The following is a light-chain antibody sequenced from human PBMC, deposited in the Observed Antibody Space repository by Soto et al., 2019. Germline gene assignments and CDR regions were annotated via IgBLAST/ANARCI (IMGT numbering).Light chain of an antibody. Sequence: QSVLTQPPSVSAAPGQKVTISCSGSTSNIGNNIVSSYQQHPGTAPKVLIHDNNQRPSGVPEGVSRSRSGTSATLDITGLQPGDEADYYCGSWDTSLRGVVFGGGTKLTVL. V-gene: IGLV1-51*01. CDR3: GSWDTSLRGVV. J-gene: IGLJ2*01. CDR2: DNN. CDR1: TSNIGNNI.